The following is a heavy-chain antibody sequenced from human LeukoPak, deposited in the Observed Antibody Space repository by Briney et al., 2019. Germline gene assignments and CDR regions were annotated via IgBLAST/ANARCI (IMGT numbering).Heavy chain of an antibody. V-gene: IGHV3-21*01. Sequence: GGSLRLSCAASGFTFRSYSMNWVRQAPGKGLEWVSSISSSSSYIYYADSVKGRFTISRDNAKNSLYPQMNSLRAEDTAVYYCARALNPGNAFDIWGQGTMVTVSS. D-gene: IGHD1-14*01. CDR3: ARALNPGNAFDI. J-gene: IGHJ3*02. CDR1: GFTFRSYS. CDR2: ISSSSSYI.